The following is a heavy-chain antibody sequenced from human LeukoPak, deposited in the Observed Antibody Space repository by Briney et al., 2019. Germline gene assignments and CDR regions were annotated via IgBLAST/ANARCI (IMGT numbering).Heavy chain of an antibody. D-gene: IGHD2-15*01. CDR2: INPRGGST. CDR1: GYTFTSYF. V-gene: IGHV1-46*01. CDR3: ARGGRRVFAGYCSGGSCYSDIDY. Sequence: GASVKVSCKASGYTFTSYFMHWVRQAPGQGLEWMGIINPRGGSTSYAQKFQGRVTMTRDTSTSTVYMELSSLRSEDTAVYYCARGGRRVFAGYCSGGSCYSDIDYWGQGTLVTVSS. J-gene: IGHJ4*02.